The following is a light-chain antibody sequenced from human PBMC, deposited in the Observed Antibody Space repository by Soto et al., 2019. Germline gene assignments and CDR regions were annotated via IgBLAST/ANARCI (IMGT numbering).Light chain of an antibody. Sequence: QSVLTQPPSASGTPGQRVTISCSGSSSNIGSSTVNWYQQLPGTAPKLLFYSNNQRPSGVPDRFSGSKSGTSASLAISGLQSEDEADYYCATWDDSLNGYVFGTGTRSPS. J-gene: IGLJ1*01. CDR3: ATWDDSLNGYV. CDR2: SNN. V-gene: IGLV1-44*01. CDR1: SSNIGSST.